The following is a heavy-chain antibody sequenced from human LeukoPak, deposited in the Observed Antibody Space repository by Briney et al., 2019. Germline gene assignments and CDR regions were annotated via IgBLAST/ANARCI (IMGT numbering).Heavy chain of an antibody. CDR3: AKGALITIFGVVPDY. Sequence: GGSLRLSCAASGFTFSSYFMTWVRQAPGKGLEWVSAISGSGDDTYYADSVKGRFTISRNNSKNTLYVQMNSLRAEDTAVYYCAKGALITIFGVVPDYWGQGTLVTVSS. CDR2: ISGSGDDT. V-gene: IGHV3-23*01. CDR1: GFTFSSYF. D-gene: IGHD3-3*01. J-gene: IGHJ4*02.